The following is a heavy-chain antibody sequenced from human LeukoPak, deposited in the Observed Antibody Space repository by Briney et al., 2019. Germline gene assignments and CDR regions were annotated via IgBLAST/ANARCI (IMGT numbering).Heavy chain of an antibody. D-gene: IGHD6-13*01. Sequence: GESLKISCKGSGYSFTSYWIGWVRQMPGKGLEWMGIIYPGDSDTRYSPSFQGQVTISADKSISTAYLQWSSLKASDTAMYYCASRVEYSSSRYYFDYWGQGTLVTVSS. V-gene: IGHV5-51*01. CDR2: IYPGDSDT. J-gene: IGHJ4*02. CDR3: ASRVEYSSSRYYFDY. CDR1: GYSFTSYW.